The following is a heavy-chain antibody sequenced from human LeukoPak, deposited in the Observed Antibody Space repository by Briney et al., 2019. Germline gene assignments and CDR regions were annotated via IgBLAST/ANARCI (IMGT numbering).Heavy chain of an antibody. Sequence: GGSLRLSCAASGFTFSTYAMSWVRQAAGKGLEWVSLISGSGGGTYYADSVKGLFTISRDNSKNTLYLQLNSLRVEDTAVYYCAKVGSSGWYPHLVRYWGQGTLVTVSS. J-gene: IGHJ4*02. CDR3: AKVGSSGWYPHLVRY. V-gene: IGHV3-23*01. D-gene: IGHD6-19*01. CDR1: GFTFSTYA. CDR2: ISGSGGGT.